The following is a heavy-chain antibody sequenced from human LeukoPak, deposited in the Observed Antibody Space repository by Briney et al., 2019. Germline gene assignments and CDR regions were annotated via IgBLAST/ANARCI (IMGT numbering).Heavy chain of an antibody. J-gene: IGHJ4*02. D-gene: IGHD4/OR15-4a*01. V-gene: IGHV3-74*01. Sequence: PGGSLRLSRAASGFTFSNYWMHWVCQAPGKGLVWVSRTNSDASTTLYADSVQGRFGVSRDNAKNTLYLQMSSLRAEDTAVYYCTRGLPNFSFFDYWGQGILVTVSS. CDR2: TNSDASTT. CDR3: TRGLPNFSFFDY. CDR1: GFTFSNYW.